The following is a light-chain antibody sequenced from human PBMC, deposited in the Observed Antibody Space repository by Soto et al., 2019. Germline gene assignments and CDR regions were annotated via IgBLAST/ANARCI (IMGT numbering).Light chain of an antibody. CDR2: DAS. CDR3: QQSYSTPLT. Sequence: DIQMTQSPSSLSASAGDRITITCQASQDINNYVNWYQQKPGTAPNLLIYDASTLKPGVPSRFSGSGSGTDFTLTISSLQPEDFATYYCQQSYSTPLTFGGGTKVDIK. V-gene: IGKV1-39*01. CDR1: QDINNY. J-gene: IGKJ4*01.